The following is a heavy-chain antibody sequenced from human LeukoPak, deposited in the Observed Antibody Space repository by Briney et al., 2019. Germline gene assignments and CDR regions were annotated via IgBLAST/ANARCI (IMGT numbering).Heavy chain of an antibody. Sequence: ASVKVSCKASGYTFTGYYIRWVWQAPGQGLEWMGWINPNSGVTHYAQKFQGRVTMTRDTSISTAYMELSRLRSDDTAVYCCAEPRAAIIATFHLYAFDIWGQGTMVTVSS. CDR3: AEPRAAIIATFHLYAFDI. D-gene: IGHD1-14*01. CDR2: INPNSGVT. V-gene: IGHV1-2*02. CDR1: GYTFTGYY. J-gene: IGHJ3*02.